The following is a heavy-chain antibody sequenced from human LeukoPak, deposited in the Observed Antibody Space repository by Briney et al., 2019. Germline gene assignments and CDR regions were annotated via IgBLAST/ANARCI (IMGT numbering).Heavy chain of an antibody. Sequence: PGRSLRLSCAASGFSFDDYAMHWVRQAPGKGLEWVSGISWNSGSIDYADSVKGRFTISRDNAKNSLYLKMNSLRAEDTALYYCARDRAAAGYNWGQGTLVTVSS. J-gene: IGHJ4*02. CDR2: ISWNSGSI. CDR3: ARDRAAAGYN. D-gene: IGHD6-13*01. V-gene: IGHV3-9*01. CDR1: GFSFDDYA.